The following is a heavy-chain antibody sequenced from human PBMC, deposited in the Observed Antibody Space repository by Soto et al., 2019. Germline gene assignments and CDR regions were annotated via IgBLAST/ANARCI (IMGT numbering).Heavy chain of an antibody. CDR3: ARGGCGGECSLDY. D-gene: IGHD2-21*01. Sequence: PGGSLRLSCAASGFTFSSYAMSWVRQAPGKGLEWVSAISGSGGSTYYADSVKGRFTISRDNSKNTLYLQMNSLRAEDTAVYYCARGGCGGECSLDYWGQGTPVTVSS. CDR2: ISGSGGST. J-gene: IGHJ4*02. CDR1: GFTFSSYA. V-gene: IGHV3-23*01.